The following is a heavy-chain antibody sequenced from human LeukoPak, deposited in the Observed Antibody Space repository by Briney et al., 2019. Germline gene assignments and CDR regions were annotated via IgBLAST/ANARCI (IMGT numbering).Heavy chain of an antibody. D-gene: IGHD3-22*01. V-gene: IGHV3-7*01. Sequence: GGSLRLSCAAYVFTFNDYYITWLRQAPGKGLHWVANIKDDGSETYYVDSVKGRFTISRDNAKNSLYLQMNSLRAEDTAVYYCAKDAAVGSSGYYYVPPLYYFHYWGQGTLVTVSS. CDR2: IKDDGSET. J-gene: IGHJ4*02. CDR1: VFTFNDYY. CDR3: AKDAAVGSSGYYYVPPLYYFHY.